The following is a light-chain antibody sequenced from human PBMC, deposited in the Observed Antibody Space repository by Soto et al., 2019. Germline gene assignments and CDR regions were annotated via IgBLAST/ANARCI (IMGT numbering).Light chain of an antibody. CDR1: SSDVGGYNY. CDR2: EVS. J-gene: IGLJ3*02. Sequence: QSVLTQPASVSGSPGQSITISCTGTSSDVGGYNYVSWYQQHPGKAPKLMIYEVSNRPSGVSNRFSGSKSGYTASLTISELQAEDEADYYCTSFTSSNTWVFGGGTKVTVL. V-gene: IGLV2-14*01. CDR3: TSFTSSNTWV.